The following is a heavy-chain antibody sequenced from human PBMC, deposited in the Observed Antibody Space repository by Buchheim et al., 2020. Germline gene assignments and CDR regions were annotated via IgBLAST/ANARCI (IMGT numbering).Heavy chain of an antibody. V-gene: IGHV3-74*01. Sequence: EVQLVESGGGLVQPGGSLRLSCAASGFTFSSYWMHWVRQAPGKGLVWVSRINSDGSSTSYADSVKGRFTISRDNAKNTLYLQMNCLRAEDTAVYYCARDAIVVVPAANNWFDPWGQGTL. CDR2: INSDGSST. D-gene: IGHD2-2*01. CDR1: GFTFSSYW. J-gene: IGHJ5*02. CDR3: ARDAIVVVPAANNWFDP.